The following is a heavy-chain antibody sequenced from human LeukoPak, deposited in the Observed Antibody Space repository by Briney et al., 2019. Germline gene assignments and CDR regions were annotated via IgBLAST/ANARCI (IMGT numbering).Heavy chain of an antibody. D-gene: IGHD3-22*01. CDR1: GGSISSYY. J-gene: IGHJ4*02. CDR2: IYYSGST. CDR3: ARKKSSGYYPTGY. Sequence: SETLSLTCTVSGGSISSYYWNWIRQPPGKGLEWIGYIYYSGSTNYNPSLKSRVTISVDTSKNQFSLRLSSVTAADTAVYYCARKKSSGYYPTGYWGQGTLVTVSS. V-gene: IGHV4-59*01.